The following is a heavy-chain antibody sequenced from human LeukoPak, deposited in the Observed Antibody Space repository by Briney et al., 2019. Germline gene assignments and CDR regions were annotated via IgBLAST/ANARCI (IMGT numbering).Heavy chain of an antibody. Sequence: GASVKVSCKASGYTFTAYYMHWVRQAPGQGLEWMGWINPNGGGTQYAQKVQGRVTMTRDTSISTAYMQLSRLRSDDTAVYYCARAARVSYYDNSPQGMDVWGLGTTVTVSS. V-gene: IGHV1-2*02. J-gene: IGHJ6*02. CDR1: GYTFTAYY. D-gene: IGHD3-22*01. CDR3: ARAARVSYYDNSPQGMDV. CDR2: INPNGGGT.